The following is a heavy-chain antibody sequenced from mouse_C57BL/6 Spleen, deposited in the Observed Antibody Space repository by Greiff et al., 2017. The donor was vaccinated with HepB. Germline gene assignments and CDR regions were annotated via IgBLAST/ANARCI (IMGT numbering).Heavy chain of an antibody. J-gene: IGHJ3*01. CDR1: GYAFSSSW. CDR3: ARSGGNYFFVY. CDR2: IYPGDGDT. V-gene: IGHV1-82*01. Sequence: QVQLQQSGPELVKPGASVKISCKASGYAFSSSWMNWVKQRPGKGLEWIGRIYPGDGDTNYNGKFKGKATLTADKSSSTAYMQLSSLTSEDSAVYFCARSGGNYFFVYWGQGTLVTVSA. D-gene: IGHD2-1*01.